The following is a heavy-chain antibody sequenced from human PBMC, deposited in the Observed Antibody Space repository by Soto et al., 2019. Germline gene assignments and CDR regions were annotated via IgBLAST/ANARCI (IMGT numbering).Heavy chain of an antibody. D-gene: IGHD5-18*01. CDR2: IRSKAYGGTT. Sequence: LRLSCTASGFTFGDYAMSWVRQAPGKGLEWVGFIRSKAYGGTTEYAASVKGRFTISRDDSKSIAYLQMNSLKTGDTAVYYCTRGYSYGYDYWGQGTLVTVSS. V-gene: IGHV3-49*04. J-gene: IGHJ4*02. CDR1: GFTFGDYA. CDR3: TRGYSYGYDY.